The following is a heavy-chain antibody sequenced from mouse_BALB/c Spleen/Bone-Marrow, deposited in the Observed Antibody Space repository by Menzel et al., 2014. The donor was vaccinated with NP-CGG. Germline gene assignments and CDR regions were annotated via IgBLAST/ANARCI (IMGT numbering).Heavy chain of an antibody. V-gene: IGHV1-80*01. CDR3: ARGGIAVDY. Sequence: VQLQQSGAELVRPGSSVKISCKASGYAFSVYWMNWVKQRSGQGLEWIGQIYPGDGDTNYNGKFKGRVTLTADKSSNTAYMQLNSLTSEDSAVYFCARGGIAVDYWGQGTTLTVSS. CDR1: GYAFSVYW. J-gene: IGHJ2*01. CDR2: IYPGDGDT.